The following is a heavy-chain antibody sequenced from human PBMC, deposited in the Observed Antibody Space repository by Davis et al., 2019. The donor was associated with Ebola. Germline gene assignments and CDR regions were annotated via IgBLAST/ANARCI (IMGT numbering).Heavy chain of an antibody. CDR2: ISSTSEYI. D-gene: IGHD6-6*01. Sequence: PGGSLRLSCAASGFTFSTYSMNWVRQAPGKGREWVSSISSTSEYIFYADAVKGRFTVSRDNAKNSLYLQINSLRAEDTAVYYFARYGVAPSRSWVDFWGQGTLVIVSS. V-gene: IGHV3-21*01. CDR3: ARYGVAPSRSWVDF. CDR1: GFTFSTYS. J-gene: IGHJ4*02.